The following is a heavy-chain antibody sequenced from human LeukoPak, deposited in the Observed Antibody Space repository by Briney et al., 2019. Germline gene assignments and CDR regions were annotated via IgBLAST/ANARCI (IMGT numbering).Heavy chain of an antibody. CDR3: ARENWRSKSVDFDS. D-gene: IGHD1-1*01. V-gene: IGHV4-4*07. Sequence: SETLSLTCTVSGGSINSFYWTWVRQPAGKGLEWIGRIYSSGSTNFNPSLKSRVTMSVDTSKNQFSLRLSSVTAADTAAYFCARENWRSKSVDFDSWGQGTLVTVSS. CDR1: GGSINSFY. CDR2: IYSSGST. J-gene: IGHJ4*02.